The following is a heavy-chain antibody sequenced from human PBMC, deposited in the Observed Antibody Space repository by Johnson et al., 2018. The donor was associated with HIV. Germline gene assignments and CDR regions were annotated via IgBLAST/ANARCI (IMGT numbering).Heavy chain of an antibody. CDR3: ARGYSYGFILS. Sequence: VYLVESGGGLVQPGGSLRLSCAASGFTVSSNYMSWVRQAPGKGLEWVSVIYSGGSTYYADSVKGRFTISRDDSKNTLYLQMNSLRAEDTAVYYCARGYSYGFILSWGQGTMVSVSS. CDR1: GFTVSSNY. CDR2: IYSGGST. D-gene: IGHD5-18*01. J-gene: IGHJ3*01. V-gene: IGHV3-66*01.